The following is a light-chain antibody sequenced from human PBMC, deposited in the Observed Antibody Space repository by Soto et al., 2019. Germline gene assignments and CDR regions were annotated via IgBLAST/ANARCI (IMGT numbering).Light chain of an antibody. CDR3: SSYTTSRTVG. CDR1: SSDVGGYNF. Sequence: QSVLTQPASVFGSPGQSITISCTGTSSDVGGYNFVSWYQQHPGKAPKLMIYEVSNRPSGVSNRFSGSKSGNTASLTISGLQPEDEADYYCSSYTTSRTVGVGNGTKVTVL. J-gene: IGLJ1*01. V-gene: IGLV2-14*03. CDR2: EVS.